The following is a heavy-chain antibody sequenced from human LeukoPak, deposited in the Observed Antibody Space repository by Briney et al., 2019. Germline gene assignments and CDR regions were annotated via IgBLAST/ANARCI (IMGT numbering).Heavy chain of an antibody. V-gene: IGHV3-23*01. J-gene: IGHJ4*02. CDR2: TVGGRPDT. CDR1: GFTFSSYA. Sequence: GGSLRLSCAASGFTFSSYAMSWVRQTPGKGLEWVAATVGGRPDTYHAESVKGRFTVSRDDSRDTLFLQMNRLSVDDTAIYYCTKAPLRSCSGAFCYPFDYWGQGTLVTVSS. D-gene: IGHD2-8*02. CDR3: TKAPLRSCSGAFCYPFDY.